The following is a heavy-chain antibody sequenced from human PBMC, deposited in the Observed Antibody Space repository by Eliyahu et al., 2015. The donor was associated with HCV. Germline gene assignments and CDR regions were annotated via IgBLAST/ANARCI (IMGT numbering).Heavy chain of an antibody. D-gene: IGHD6-13*01. Sequence: EVQLVESGGGLVKPGGSXRLXXXASGFTFSSXSMNWVRQAPGKGLEWVSSISSSSSYIYYADSVKGRFTISRDNAKNSLYLQMNSLRAEDTAVYYCARDGSSWSYWGQGTLVTVSS. CDR3: ARDGSSWSY. CDR2: ISSSSSYI. V-gene: IGHV3-21*01. CDR1: GFTFSSXS. J-gene: IGHJ4*02.